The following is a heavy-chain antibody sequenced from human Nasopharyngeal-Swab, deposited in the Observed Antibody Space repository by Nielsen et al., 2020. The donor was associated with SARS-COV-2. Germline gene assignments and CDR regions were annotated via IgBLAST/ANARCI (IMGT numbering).Heavy chain of an antibody. CDR3: ARGRRYCSGGSCYSRWFDP. Sequence: SETLSLTRTVSGGSISSGSYYWSWIRQPPGKGLEWIGEINHSGSTNYNPSLKSRVTISVDTSKNQFSLKLSSVTAADTAVYYCARGRRYCSGGSCYSRWFDPWGQGTLVTVSS. D-gene: IGHD2-15*01. J-gene: IGHJ5*02. CDR2: INHSGST. CDR1: GGSISSGSYY. V-gene: IGHV4-39*07.